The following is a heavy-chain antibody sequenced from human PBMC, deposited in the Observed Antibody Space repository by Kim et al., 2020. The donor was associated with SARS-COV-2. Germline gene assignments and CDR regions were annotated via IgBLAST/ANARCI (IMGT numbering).Heavy chain of an antibody. D-gene: IGHD6-13*01. Sequence: GGSLRLSCAASGFTFSSYGMHWVRQAPGKGLEWVAVISYDGSNKYYADSVKGRFTISRDNSKNTLYLQMNSLRAEDTAVYYCAKEIGLAAAAAAYWGQGT. J-gene: IGHJ4*02. CDR3: AKEIGLAAAAAAY. CDR2: ISYDGSNK. V-gene: IGHV3-30*18. CDR1: GFTFSSYG.